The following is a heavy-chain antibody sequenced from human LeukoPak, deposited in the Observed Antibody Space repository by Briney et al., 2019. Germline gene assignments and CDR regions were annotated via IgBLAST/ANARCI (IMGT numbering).Heavy chain of an antibody. CDR1: GSTFSSYA. CDR2: ISYDGSNK. Sequence: GRSLRLSCAASGSTFSSYAMHWVRQAPGKGLEWVAVISYDGSNKYYADSVKGRLTISRDNSKNTLYLQMNSLRAEDTAVYYCASGVSGYYYIDYWGQGTLVTVSS. J-gene: IGHJ4*02. D-gene: IGHD3-22*01. CDR3: ASGVSGYYYIDY. V-gene: IGHV3-30-3*01.